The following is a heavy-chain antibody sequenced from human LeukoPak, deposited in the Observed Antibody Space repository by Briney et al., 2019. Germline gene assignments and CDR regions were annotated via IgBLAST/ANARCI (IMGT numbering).Heavy chain of an antibody. CDR1: GFTFSNYA. Sequence: GGSLRLSCAASGFTFSNYALSWVRQAPGEGLEWVSAISASGTSTYYADSVKGRFTISKDNSKNTLYLQMNSLRADDTAVYYCAKDRTVFRGITYYFDYWGQGTLVTVSS. CDR2: ISASGTST. D-gene: IGHD3-10*01. V-gene: IGHV3-23*01. J-gene: IGHJ4*02. CDR3: AKDRTVFRGITYYFDY.